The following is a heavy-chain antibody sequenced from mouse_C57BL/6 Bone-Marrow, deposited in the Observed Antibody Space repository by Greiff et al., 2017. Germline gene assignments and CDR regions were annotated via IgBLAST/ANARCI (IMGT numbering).Heavy chain of an antibody. CDR1: GYSITSDY. Sequence: VQLKESGPGLAKPSQTLSLTCSVTGYSITSDYWHWIRKFPGNKLEYMGYISYSGSTYYNPSLKSRISITRDTSKNPYYLQLNSVTTEDTATYYCARYLLYFDVGGTGTTVTVSS. CDR2: ISYSGST. D-gene: IGHD6-1*01. V-gene: IGHV3-8*01. J-gene: IGHJ1*03. CDR3: ARYLLYFDV.